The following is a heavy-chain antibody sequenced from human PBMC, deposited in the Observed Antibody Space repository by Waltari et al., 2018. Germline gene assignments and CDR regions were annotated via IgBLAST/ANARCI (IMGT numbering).Heavy chain of an antibody. CDR3: ARGTDYDSSGYYYKHFDP. V-gene: IGHV4-38-2*02. J-gene: IGHJ5*02. Sequence: QVQVQESGTGLVKPSENLSLSCLVSGTSVRSGFSWGWHRQSPEKGLEWIGSINFSGKKFYSPSLRGRVTLSVDTSKNEVSLSLTSVTAADSAIYFCARGTDYDSSGYYYKHFDPWGQGTHVTVSS. D-gene: IGHD3-22*01. CDR2: INFSGKK. CDR1: GTSVRSGFS.